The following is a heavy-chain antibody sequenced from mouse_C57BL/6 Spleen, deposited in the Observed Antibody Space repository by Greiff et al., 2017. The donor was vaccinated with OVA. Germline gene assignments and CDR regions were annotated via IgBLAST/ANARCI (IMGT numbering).Heavy chain of an antibody. J-gene: IGHJ4*01. Sequence: QVQLQQPGAELVKPGASVKMSCKASGYTFTSYWITWVKQRPGQGLEWIGDIYPGSGSTNYNEKFKSKATLTVDTSSSTAYMQLSSLTSEDSAVYYCAREGESGYGSSYEAMDYWGQGTSVTVSS. V-gene: IGHV1-55*01. CDR1: GYTFTSYW. D-gene: IGHD1-1*01. CDR3: AREGESGYGSSYEAMDY. CDR2: IYPGSGST.